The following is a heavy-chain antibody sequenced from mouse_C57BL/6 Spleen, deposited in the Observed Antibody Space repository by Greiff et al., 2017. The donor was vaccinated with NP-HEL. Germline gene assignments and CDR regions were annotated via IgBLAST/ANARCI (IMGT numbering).Heavy chain of an antibody. CDR3: ARGRFTDYAMDY. J-gene: IGHJ4*01. CDR1: GYTFTSYW. CDR2: IDPSDSET. Sequence: QVQLQQPGAELVRPGSSVKLSCKASGYTFTSYWMHWVKQRPIQGLEWIGNIDPSDSETHYNQKFKDKATLTVDKSSSTAYMQLSSLTSEDSAVYYCARGRFTDYAMDYWGQGTSVTVSS. V-gene: IGHV1-52*01.